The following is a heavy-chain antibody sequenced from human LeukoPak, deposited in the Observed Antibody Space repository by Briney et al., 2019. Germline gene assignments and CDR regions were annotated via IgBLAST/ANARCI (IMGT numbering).Heavy chain of an antibody. CDR3: ARSRTIPAYSSSWYEDY. D-gene: IGHD6-13*01. CDR2: IIPIFGTA. V-gene: IGHV1-69*05. J-gene: IGHJ4*02. CDR1: GGTFSSYA. Sequence: ASVKVSCKASGGTFSSYAIIWVRQAPGQGLEWMGGIIPIFGTANYAQKFQGRVTITTDESTSTAYMELSSLRSEDTAVYYCARSRTIPAYSSSWYEDYWGQGTLVTVSS.